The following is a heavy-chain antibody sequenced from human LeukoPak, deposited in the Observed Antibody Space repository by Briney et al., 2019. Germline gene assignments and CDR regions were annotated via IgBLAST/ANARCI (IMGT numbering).Heavy chain of an antibody. CDR1: GFIFSTYG. CDR2: ISSDGSNR. V-gene: IGHV3-30*04. CDR3: ARGRLGYCIITNCHNWFDP. Sequence: QAGGSLRLSCAASGFIFSTYGMHWVRQAPGKGLEWVAVISSDGSNRYYADSVKGRFTISRDNSKNTLYLQMNSLRAEDTAVYYCARGRLGYCIITNCHNWFDPWGQGTLVTVSS. J-gene: IGHJ5*02. D-gene: IGHD2-2*01.